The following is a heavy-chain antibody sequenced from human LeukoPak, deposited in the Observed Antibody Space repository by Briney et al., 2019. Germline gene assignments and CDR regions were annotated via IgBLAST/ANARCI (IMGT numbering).Heavy chain of an antibody. V-gene: IGHV3-74*01. CDR2: LGGDGSSA. D-gene: IGHD3-22*01. J-gene: IGHJ4*02. Sequence: PGGSLRLSCAASGFTFSDYWMHWVRQVPGKGLVWVSRLGGDGSSASYAESVKGRFTISRDNAKSTLYLQIYNLRAEDTAVYYCGRVHYYDRSAEVDWGQGTLVTVSS. CDR3: GRVHYYDRSAEVD. CDR1: GFTFSDYW.